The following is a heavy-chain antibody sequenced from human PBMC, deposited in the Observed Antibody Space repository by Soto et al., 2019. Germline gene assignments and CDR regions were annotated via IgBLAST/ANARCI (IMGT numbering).Heavy chain of an antibody. V-gene: IGHV1-2*02. CDR2: INPNSGGT. CDR1: GYTFSGFY. CDR3: ASAAVTGTAGLDF. J-gene: IGHJ4*02. D-gene: IGHD6-19*01. Sequence: EASVKVSCKASGYTFSGFYMHWVRQAPGQGLEWMGWINPNSGGTKSAEKFQGRVTITRDTSISTAYMELSRLTSDDTAVYYCASAAVTGTAGLDFWGQGTQVTVSS.